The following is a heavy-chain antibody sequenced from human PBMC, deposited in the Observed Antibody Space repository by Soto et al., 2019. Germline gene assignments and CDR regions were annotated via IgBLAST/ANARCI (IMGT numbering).Heavy chain of an antibody. CDR1: GGSISSGGYY. J-gene: IGHJ5*02. D-gene: IGHD5-12*01. CDR3: AREEGGGYDHRWFDP. V-gene: IGHV4-31*03. Sequence: QVQLQESGPGLVKPSQTLSLTCTVSGGSISSGGYYWSWIRQHPGKGLEWIGYIYYSGSTYYNQSLKSRVTISVDTSKNQFSLKRSSVTTADTAMYYCAREEGGGYDHRWFDPWGQGTLVTVSS. CDR2: IYYSGST.